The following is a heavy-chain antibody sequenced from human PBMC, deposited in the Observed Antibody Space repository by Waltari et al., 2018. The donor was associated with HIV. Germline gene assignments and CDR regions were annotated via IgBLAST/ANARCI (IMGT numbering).Heavy chain of an antibody. D-gene: IGHD4-17*01. V-gene: IGHV4-34*01. Sequence: QVQLQQWGAGLLKPSETLSLTCAVYGGSFSGYYWRWLRQPPGKGLEWIGEINHSGSTNYNPSLKSRVTISVDTSKNQFSLKLSSVTAADTAVYYCARDDYGGIKVLDYWGQGTLVTVSS. CDR1: GGSFSGYY. J-gene: IGHJ4*02. CDR2: INHSGST. CDR3: ARDDYGGIKVLDY.